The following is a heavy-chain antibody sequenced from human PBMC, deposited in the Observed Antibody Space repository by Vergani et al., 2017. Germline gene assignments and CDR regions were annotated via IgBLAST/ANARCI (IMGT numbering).Heavy chain of an antibody. V-gene: IGHV1-3*01. Sequence: QVQLVQSGAEVKKPGASVKVSCKASGYTFTSYAMHWVRQAPGQRLEWMGWINAGNGNTKYSQKFQGRVTITRDTSASTAYMELSSLRSEDTAVYYCARLRSYSSGWSYYYYYGMDVWGQGTTVTVSS. CDR1: GYTFTSYA. J-gene: IGHJ6*02. CDR3: ARLRSYSSGWSYYYYYGMDV. D-gene: IGHD6-19*01. CDR2: INAGNGNT.